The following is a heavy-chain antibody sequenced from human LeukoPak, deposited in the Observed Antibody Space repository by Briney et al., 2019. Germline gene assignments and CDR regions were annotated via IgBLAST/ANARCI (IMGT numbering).Heavy chain of an antibody. CDR1: GFTFSDYY. V-gene: IGHV3-11*01. CDR2: ISSSGSTI. D-gene: IGHD3-10*01. CDR3: ARDLTMVRATTGY. Sequence: GGSLRLSCAASGFTFSDYYMSWIRQAPGKGLEWVSYISSSGSTIYYADSVKGRFTISRDNAKNSLYLQMNSLRAENTAVYYCARDLTMVRATTGYWGQGTLVTVSS. J-gene: IGHJ4*02.